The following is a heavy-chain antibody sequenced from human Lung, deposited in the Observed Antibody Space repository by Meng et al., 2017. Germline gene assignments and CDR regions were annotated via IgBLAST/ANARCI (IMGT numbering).Heavy chain of an antibody. Sequence: QVQLKQWGPGWLKPSETLSLTCVVSGGSFSDYYWSWIRQPPGKGLEWIGEINHSGSTNYNPSLESRATISVDTSQNNLSLKLSSVTAADSAVYYCARGPTTMAHDFDYWGQGTLVTVSS. CDR3: ARGPTTMAHDFDY. CDR1: GGSFSDYY. V-gene: IGHV4-34*01. D-gene: IGHD4-11*01. J-gene: IGHJ4*02. CDR2: INHSGST.